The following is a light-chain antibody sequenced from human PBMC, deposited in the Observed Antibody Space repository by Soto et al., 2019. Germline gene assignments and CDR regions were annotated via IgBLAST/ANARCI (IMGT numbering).Light chain of an antibody. CDR3: QQYNNWPPVT. CDR2: GAS. Sequence: EIVLTQSPGTLSLSPGERATLSCRASQSVSNNYLAWYQQKPGQAPRLLIYGASTRATGIPARFSGSGSGTEITLTISSLQSEDFAVYYCQQYNNWPPVTFGQGTKVDIK. J-gene: IGKJ1*01. CDR1: QSVSNN. V-gene: IGKV3-15*01.